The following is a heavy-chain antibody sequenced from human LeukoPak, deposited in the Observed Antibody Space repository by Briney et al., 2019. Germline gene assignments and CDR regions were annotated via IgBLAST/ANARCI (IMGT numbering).Heavy chain of an antibody. J-gene: IGHJ4*02. D-gene: IGHD3-22*01. Sequence: ASVKVSCKTSGYIXSGYYMHWVRQAPGQGLEWMGCINPSSGGTNYTQKFQGRATMTRDTSISTAYMELSRLRSDDTAVYYCARGARMYYYDSSGYNDYWGQGTLVTASS. CDR3: ARGARMYYYDSSGYNDY. CDR2: INPSSGGT. CDR1: GYIXSGYY. V-gene: IGHV1-2*02.